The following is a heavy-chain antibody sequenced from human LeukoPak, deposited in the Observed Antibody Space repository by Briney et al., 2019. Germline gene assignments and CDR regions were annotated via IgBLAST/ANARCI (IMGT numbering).Heavy chain of an antibody. CDR1: GGSMSTYY. J-gene: IGHJ4*02. CDR3: ARVVYSGSWGYFDY. Sequence: SETLSLTCTVSGGSMSTYYWSWIRQSPGKGLEWIGYIYYSGSASYNPSLKSRLTISIDTSKTQFYLKLSSVTAADTAVYYCARVVYSGSWGYFDYWGQGILVTVSS. D-gene: IGHD3-10*01. CDR2: IYYSGSA. V-gene: IGHV4-59*01.